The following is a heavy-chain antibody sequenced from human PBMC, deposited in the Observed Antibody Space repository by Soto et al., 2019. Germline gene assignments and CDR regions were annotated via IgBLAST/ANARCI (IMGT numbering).Heavy chain of an antibody. CDR3: ARESSGWFSIHNWFDP. CDR2: INHSGST. D-gene: IGHD6-19*01. Sequence: LSLTCAVYGGSFSGYYWSWIRQPPGKGLEWIGEINHSGSTNYNPSLKSRVTISVDTSKNQFSLKLSSVTAADTAVYYCARESSGWFSIHNWFDPWGQGTLVTVSS. J-gene: IGHJ5*02. V-gene: IGHV4-34*01. CDR1: GGSFSGYY.